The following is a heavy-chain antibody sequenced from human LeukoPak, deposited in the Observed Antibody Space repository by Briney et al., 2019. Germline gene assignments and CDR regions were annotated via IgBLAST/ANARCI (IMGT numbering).Heavy chain of an antibody. CDR2: IYTSGST. D-gene: IGHD3-10*01. CDR3: ARVFGYGSGSYFDY. CDR1: GGSISSGSYY. Sequence: SETLSLTCTVSGGSISSGSYYWSWIRQPAGKVLEWIGRIYTSGSTNYNPSLKSQITISVDTSKNQFSLKLSSVTAADTAVYYCARVFGYGSGSYFDYWGQGTLVTVSS. V-gene: IGHV4-61*02. J-gene: IGHJ4*02.